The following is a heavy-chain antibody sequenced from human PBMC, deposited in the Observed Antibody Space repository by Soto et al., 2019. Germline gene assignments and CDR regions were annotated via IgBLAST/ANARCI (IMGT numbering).Heavy chain of an antibody. V-gene: IGHV2-5*02. Sequence: QITLKESGPTLVKPTQTLTLTCTFSGFSLSTSGVGVGWIRQPPGKALEWLALIYWDDDKRYSPSLTSRLTITKDTSKNQVVLQLTNIATVDTSTYYCAHVLGVVANYGMDVWGQGTTVTVSS. D-gene: IGHD2-15*01. J-gene: IGHJ6*02. CDR2: IYWDDDK. CDR3: AHVLGVVANYGMDV. CDR1: GFSLSTSGVG.